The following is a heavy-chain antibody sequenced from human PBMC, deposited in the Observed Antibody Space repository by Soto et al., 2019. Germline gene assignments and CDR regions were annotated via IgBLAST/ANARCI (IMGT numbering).Heavy chain of an antibody. J-gene: IGHJ4*02. CDR3: ARAFDVFLDY. CDR1: GGSISSGGHY. V-gene: IGHV4-31*03. CDR2: IYYSGST. D-gene: IGHD2-21*01. Sequence: QVQLQESGPGLVKPSQTLSLTCTVSGGSISSGGHYWSLIRQHPGKGLEWIGYIYYSGSTYYNPSLKSRVTISVDTSKTQFSLKLSSVTAADTAVYYCARAFDVFLDYWGQGTLVTVSS.